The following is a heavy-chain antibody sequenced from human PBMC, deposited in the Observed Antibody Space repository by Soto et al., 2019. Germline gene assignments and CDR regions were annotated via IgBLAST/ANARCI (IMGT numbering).Heavy chain of an antibody. CDR3: ARGPGP. CDR1: SISTYY. CDR2: IYNIGRT. Sequence: SETLSLTCTVDSISTYYWNWIRQPPGKGLEWIGYIYNIGRTNYNPSLKSRVTISIDTSKNQFSLKLSSVTAADTAVYYCARGPGPWGQGTLVTVSS. V-gene: IGHV4-59*12. J-gene: IGHJ5*02.